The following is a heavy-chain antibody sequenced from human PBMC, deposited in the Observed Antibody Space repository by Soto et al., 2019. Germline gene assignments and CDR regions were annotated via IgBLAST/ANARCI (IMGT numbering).Heavy chain of an antibody. CDR3: ARGDTIVGVTYGMDV. CDR1: GFTFSSYA. D-gene: IGHD3-3*01. CDR2: ISYDGSNK. J-gene: IGHJ6*02. V-gene: IGHV3-30-3*01. Sequence: QVQLVESGGGVVQPGRSLRLSCAASGFTFSSYAMHWVRQAPGKGLEWVAVISYDGSNKYYADSVKGRFTISRDNSKNTLYLQMNSLRAEDTAVYYCARGDTIVGVTYGMDVWGQGTTVTVSS.